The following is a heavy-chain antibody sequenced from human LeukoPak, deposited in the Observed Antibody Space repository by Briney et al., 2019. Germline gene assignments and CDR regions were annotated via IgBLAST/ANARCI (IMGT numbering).Heavy chain of an antibody. CDR1: GYSISSGYY. Sequence: SETLSLTCTVSGYSISSGYYWGWIRQPPGKGLDWIGSIYHSGSTYYNPSLKSRVTIPVDTSKNQFSLKLSSVTAADTAVYYCARAHSYYDFWSGGYYFDYWGQGTLVTVSS. J-gene: IGHJ4*02. CDR2: IYHSGST. D-gene: IGHD3-3*01. CDR3: ARAHSYYDFWSGGYYFDY. V-gene: IGHV4-38-2*02.